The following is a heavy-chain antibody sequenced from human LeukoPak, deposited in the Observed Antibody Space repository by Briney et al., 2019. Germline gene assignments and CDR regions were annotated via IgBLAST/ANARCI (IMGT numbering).Heavy chain of an antibody. Sequence: PGGSLRLSCAASGFTFSSYAMSWVRQAPGKGLEWVSAIGGSGSSTYYADSVKGRFTISRDNSKNTLYLQMNIPTAQGMCVYYCAKDIDGIPVGYFDYWGQGTLVTVSS. D-gene: IGHD1-26*01. CDR2: IGGSGSST. CDR3: AKDIDGIPVGYFDY. V-gene: IGHV3-23*01. J-gene: IGHJ4*02. CDR1: GFTFSSYA.